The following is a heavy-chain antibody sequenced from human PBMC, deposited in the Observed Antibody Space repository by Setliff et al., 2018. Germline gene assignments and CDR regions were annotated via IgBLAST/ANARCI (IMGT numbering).Heavy chain of an antibody. CDR2: IYTSGST. J-gene: IGHJ4*02. Sequence: SETLSLTCTVSGGSIGSGSYYWSWIRQPAGKGLEWIGHIYTSGSTNYNPSLKSRVTISVDTSKNQFSLKLSSVTAADTAVYYCARGARLRYYDSSGYYDAANDYWGQGTLVTVSS. CDR1: GGSIGSGSYY. D-gene: IGHD3-22*01. CDR3: ARGARLRYYDSSGYYDAANDY. V-gene: IGHV4-61*09.